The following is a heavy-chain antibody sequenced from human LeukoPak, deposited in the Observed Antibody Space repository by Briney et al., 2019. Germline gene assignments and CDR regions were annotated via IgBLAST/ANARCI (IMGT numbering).Heavy chain of an antibody. CDR3: ARSVRGSGSNRVWFDP. V-gene: IGHV4-30-2*01. CDR1: GGSISSGGYS. J-gene: IGHJ5*02. Sequence: SETLSLTCTVSGGSISSGGYSWSWIRQPPGKGLEWIGYIYHSGSTYYNPSLKSRVTISVDRSKNQFSLKLSSVTAADTAVYYCARSVRGSGSNRVWFDPWGQGTLVTVSS. CDR2: IYHSGST. D-gene: IGHD3-10*01.